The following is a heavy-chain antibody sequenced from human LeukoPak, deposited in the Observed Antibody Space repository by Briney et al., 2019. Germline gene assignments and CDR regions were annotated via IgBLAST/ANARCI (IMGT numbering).Heavy chain of an antibody. J-gene: IGHJ4*02. V-gene: IGHV4-34*01. D-gene: IGHD1-1*01. CDR2: INHSGST. CDR1: GGSFSGYY. CDR3: AGETGTVPLFDY. Sequence: SETLSLTCAVYGGSFSGYYWSWIRQPPGKGLEWIGEINHSGSTNYNPSLKSRVTISVDTSKNQFSLKLSSVTAADTAVYYCAGETGTVPLFDYWGQGTLVTVSS.